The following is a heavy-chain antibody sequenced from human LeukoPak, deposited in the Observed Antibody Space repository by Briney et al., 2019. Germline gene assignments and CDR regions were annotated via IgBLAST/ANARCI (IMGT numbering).Heavy chain of an antibody. J-gene: IGHJ4*02. CDR3: ARGGGYTEVVNYFDY. D-gene: IGHD5-18*01. CDR1: AFSLSAYN. CDR2: IYRGGST. V-gene: IGHV3-66*01. Sequence: GGSLRLSCAASAFSLSAYNMNWVRQAPGKGLEWVSVIYRGGSTYYADSVKGRFTVSRDNSKNTLYLQMNSLRAEDTAVYYCARGGGYTEVVNYFDYWGQGTLVTVSS.